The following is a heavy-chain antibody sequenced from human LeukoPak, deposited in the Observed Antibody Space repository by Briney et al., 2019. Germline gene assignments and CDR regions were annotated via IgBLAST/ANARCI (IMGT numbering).Heavy chain of an antibody. V-gene: IGHV3-33*06. D-gene: IGHD3-3*01. Sequence: GGSLRLSCAASGVNFGSYGMHWVRQAPGKGLEWVALIWYDGSSEQYADSVKGRFTISRDNARDTLYLQMNSLRAEDTALYYCAKDDNWRGSYNYYYMDVWGKGTSVTVS. J-gene: IGHJ6*03. CDR3: AKDDNWRGSYNYYYMDV. CDR1: GVNFGSYG. CDR2: IWYDGSSE.